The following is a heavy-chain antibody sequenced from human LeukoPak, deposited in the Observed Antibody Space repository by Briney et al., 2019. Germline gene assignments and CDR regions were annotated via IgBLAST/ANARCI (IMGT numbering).Heavy chain of an antibody. V-gene: IGHV3-23*01. CDR1: GFALTTYA. CDR3: AKDRAYPNDVFDV. D-gene: IGHD2-21*01. CDR2: ISGSGGVT. J-gene: IGHJ3*01. Sequence: GGSLRLSCAVSGFALTTYAMSWVRQAPGKGLEWVSAISGSGGVTWYADSVKGRFSISRDTSKNTLFLQMNSLRADDTALYYCAKDRAYPNDVFDVWGQGTMVTVS.